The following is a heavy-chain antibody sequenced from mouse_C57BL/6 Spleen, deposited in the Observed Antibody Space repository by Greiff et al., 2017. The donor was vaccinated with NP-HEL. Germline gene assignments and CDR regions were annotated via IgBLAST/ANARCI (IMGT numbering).Heavy chain of an antibody. CDR3: ARRGTGSYYFDY. V-gene: IGHV5-6*02. CDR1: GFTFSSYG. J-gene: IGHJ2*01. D-gene: IGHD4-1*01. Sequence: DVKLVESGGDLVKPGGSLKLSCAASGFTFSSYGMSWVRQTPDKRLEWVATISSGGSYTYYPDSVKGRFTISRDNAKNTLYLQMSSLKSEDTAMYYCARRGTGSYYFDYWGQGTTLTVSS. CDR2: ISSGGSYT.